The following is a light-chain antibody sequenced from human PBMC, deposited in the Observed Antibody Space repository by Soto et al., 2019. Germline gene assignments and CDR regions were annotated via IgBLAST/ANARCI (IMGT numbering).Light chain of an antibody. CDR1: SSDVGGYNY. J-gene: IGLJ3*02. V-gene: IGLV2-11*01. CDR3: CSYAGSYTSWV. CDR2: DVS. Sequence: QSALTQPRSVSGSPGQSVTISCTGTSSDVGGYNYVSWYQQHSGKAPKLVIYDVSKRPSGVPDRFSGSKSDNTASLTISGLQAEDEADYYCCSYAGSYTSWVFGGGTQLTVL.